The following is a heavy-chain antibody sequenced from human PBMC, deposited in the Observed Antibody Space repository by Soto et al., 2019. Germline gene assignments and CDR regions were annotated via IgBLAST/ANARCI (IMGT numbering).Heavy chain of an antibody. CDR3: ARDQGVAAAGITWFDP. J-gene: IGHJ5*02. CDR1: GASMNSYH. Sequence: AETLSLTCTVSGASMNSYHWSWVRQPAGKGLEWIGHIHSSGSTNYNPSLKSRVTMSVDTSKNQFSLRLMSLTAADTAVYYCARDQGVAAAGITWFDPWGQGSLVTVSS. V-gene: IGHV4-4*07. D-gene: IGHD6-13*01. CDR2: IHSSGST.